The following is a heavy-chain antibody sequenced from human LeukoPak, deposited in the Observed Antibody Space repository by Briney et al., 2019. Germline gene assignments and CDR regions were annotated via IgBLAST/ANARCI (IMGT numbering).Heavy chain of an antibody. V-gene: IGHV4-59*11. CDR3: ARGPSIAAAGTWLYWFDP. CDR2: IYYSGST. CDR1: GGSISNHY. J-gene: IGHJ5*02. Sequence: SETLSLTCTVSGGSISNHYWGWIRQPPGKGLEWIGYIYYSGSTKYNPSLKSRVTISVDTSKNQFSLNLSSVTAADTAVYYCARGPSIAAAGTWLYWFDPWGQGTLVTVSS. D-gene: IGHD6-13*01.